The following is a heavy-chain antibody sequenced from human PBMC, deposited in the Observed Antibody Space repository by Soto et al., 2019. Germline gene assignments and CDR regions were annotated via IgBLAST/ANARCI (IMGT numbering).Heavy chain of an antibody. V-gene: IGHV1-18*01. J-gene: IGHJ4*02. Sequence: GASVKGSCKASGYTCPSYGISWARQAPRQGLEWMGWISAYNGNTNYAQKLQGRVTMTTDTSTSTAYLELRSLRSDDTAVYYCARTRDDYGDYIFDYWGQGTLVTVYS. CDR3: ARTRDDYGDYIFDY. D-gene: IGHD4-17*01. CDR2: ISAYNGNT. CDR1: GYTCPSYG.